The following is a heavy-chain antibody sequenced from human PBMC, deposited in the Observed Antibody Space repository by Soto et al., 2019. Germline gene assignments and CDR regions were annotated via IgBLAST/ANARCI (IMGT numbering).Heavy chain of an antibody. D-gene: IGHD5-18*01. J-gene: IGHJ6*03. V-gene: IGHV3-7*01. CDR1: GFTFSSYW. Sequence: EVQLVESGGGLVQPGGSLRLSCAASGFTFSSYWMSWVRQAPGKGLEWVANIKQDGSEKYYVDSVKGRFTISRDNAKNPLYLQMNSMRAEDTAVYYCARRGYSYGYYYYYMDVWGKGTTVNVSS. CDR3: ARRGYSYGYYYYYMDV. CDR2: IKQDGSEK.